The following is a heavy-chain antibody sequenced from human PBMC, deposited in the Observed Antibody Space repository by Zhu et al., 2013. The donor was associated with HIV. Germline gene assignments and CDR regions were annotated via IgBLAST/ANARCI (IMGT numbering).Heavy chain of an antibody. CDR3: AKDRGSGSGSYSWGTFDY. CDR2: ISGSGGTT. CDR1: GFTFNTYA. Sequence: EVQLVESGGGLVKPGGSLRLSCAASGFTFNTYAMSWVRQAPGKGLEWVSGISGSGGTTTYADSVKGRFTVSSDSSKSTLYLQMNSLRAEDTAVYYCAKDRGSGSGSYSWGTFDYWGQGILVSVSS. V-gene: IGHV3-23*04. J-gene: IGHJ4*02. D-gene: IGHD3-10*01.